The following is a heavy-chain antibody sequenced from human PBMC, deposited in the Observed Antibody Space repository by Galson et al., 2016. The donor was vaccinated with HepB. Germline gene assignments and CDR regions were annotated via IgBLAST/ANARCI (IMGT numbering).Heavy chain of an antibody. D-gene: IGHD5-18*01. CDR1: GFSVSSGY. Sequence: SLRLSCAASGFSVSSGYMNWVRQAPGKGLEWVSVLYSGGNSYYTDSVKGRFTISRDNSENTLYLQMNSLRGEDTAVYYCASSKTTSYGFTRDYYYYMDVWGKGTTVTVSS. CDR3: ASSKTTSYGFTRDYYYYMDV. V-gene: IGHV3-53*01. J-gene: IGHJ6*03. CDR2: LYSGGNS.